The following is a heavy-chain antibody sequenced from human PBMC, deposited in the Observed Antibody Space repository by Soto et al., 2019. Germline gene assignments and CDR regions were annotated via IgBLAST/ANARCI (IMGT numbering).Heavy chain of an antibody. D-gene: IGHD3-22*01. J-gene: IGHJ4*02. Sequence: GGSLRLSCAASGFTFSSYAMHWVRQAPGKGLEYVSAISSNGGSTYYANSVKGRFTISRDNSKNTLYLQMGSLRAEDMALYYCVSEKHYYDSSGYYILDYWGQGTLVTVSS. CDR3: VSEKHYYDSSGYYILDY. CDR2: ISSNGGST. V-gene: IGHV3-64*01. CDR1: GFTFSSYA.